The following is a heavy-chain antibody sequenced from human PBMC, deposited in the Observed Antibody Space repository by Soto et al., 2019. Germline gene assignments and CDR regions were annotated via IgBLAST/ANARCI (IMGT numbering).Heavy chain of an antibody. CDR1: GDSLTIGGHY. V-gene: IGHV4-31*03. CDR2: IYHRGST. J-gene: IGHJ3*01. CDR3: ARGGDGFDL. Sequence: QVRLQESGPGLVRPSQTLSLTCSVSGDSLTIGGHYWTWSRQHPGKGLEWIGYIYHRGSTYYSPSLMSRVTISVDTSENQFSLKLTSMTAADTAVYYCARGGDGFDLWGQGKMVTVSS.